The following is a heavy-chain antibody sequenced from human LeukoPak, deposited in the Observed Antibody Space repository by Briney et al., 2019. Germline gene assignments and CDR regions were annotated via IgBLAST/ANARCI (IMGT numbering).Heavy chain of an antibody. CDR1: GYTFTTYD. CDR2: MNPNSGNT. Sequence: ASVKVSCKTSGYTFTTYDINWVRQATGQGLEWMGWMNPNSGNTGYAQKFQGRVTMTRNTSISTAYMELSSPRSEDTAVYYCARRRDLGTRISDYWGQGTLVTVSS. V-gene: IGHV1-8*01. J-gene: IGHJ4*02. D-gene: IGHD2-2*01. CDR3: ARRRDLGTRISDY.